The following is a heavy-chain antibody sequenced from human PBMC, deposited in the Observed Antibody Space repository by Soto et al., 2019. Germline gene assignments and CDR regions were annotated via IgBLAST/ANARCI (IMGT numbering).Heavy chain of an antibody. CDR2: VYYSGST. CDR3: ARHRGPTGPNY. CDR1: GDSISSSNYH. Sequence: SETLSLTCTVSGDSISSSNYHWCWIRQPPGKGLEWIGSVYYSGSTYYNPSLKSRVTISIDASKNQFSLNLNSVTATDTAVYYCARHRGPTGPNYWGQGTQVTVSS. V-gene: IGHV4-39*01. J-gene: IGHJ4*02. D-gene: IGHD3-10*01.